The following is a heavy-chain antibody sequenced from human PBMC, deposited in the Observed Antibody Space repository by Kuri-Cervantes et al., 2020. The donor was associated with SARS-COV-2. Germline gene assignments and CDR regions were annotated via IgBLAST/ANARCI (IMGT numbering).Heavy chain of an antibody. CDR2: IYTSGST. D-gene: IGHD3-3*01. CDR3: ARGLRITIFGVVIIDAFDI. J-gene: IGHJ3*02. Sequence: SETLSLTCTVSGGSISSGSYYWSWIRQPAGKGLEWIERIYTSGSTNYNPSLKSRVTISVDTSKNQFSLKLSSVTAADTAVYYCARGLRITIFGVVIIDAFDIWGQGTMVTVSS. V-gene: IGHV4-61*02. CDR1: GGSISSGSYY.